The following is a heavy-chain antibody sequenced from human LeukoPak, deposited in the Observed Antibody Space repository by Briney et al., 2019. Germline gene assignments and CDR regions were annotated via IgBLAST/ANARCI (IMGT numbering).Heavy chain of an antibody. CDR3: ARSYSYGDY. CDR1: GFTFSTYD. V-gene: IGHV3-33*01. D-gene: IGHD5-18*01. J-gene: IGHJ4*02. CDR2: IWYDGSNK. Sequence: GGSLRLSCTASGFTFSTYDIHWVCQSPGKGLEWVAVIWYDGSNKYYADSVKGRFTISRDNSKNTLYLQMNSLRAEDTAVYYCARSYSYGDYWGQGTLVTVSS.